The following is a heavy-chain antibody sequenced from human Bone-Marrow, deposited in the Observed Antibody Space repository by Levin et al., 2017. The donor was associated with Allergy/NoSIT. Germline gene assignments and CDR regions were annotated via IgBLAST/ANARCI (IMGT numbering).Heavy chain of an antibody. CDR2: IWYDGSNK. CDR1: GFTFSSYG. V-gene: IGHV3-33*01. Sequence: GESLKISCAASGFTFSSYGMHWVRQAPGKGLEWVAVIWYDGSNKYYADSVKGRFTISRDNSKNTLYLQMNSLRAEDTAVYYCARVGRFDYDFWSANGWYFDYWGQGTLVTVSS. D-gene: IGHD3-3*01. J-gene: IGHJ4*02. CDR3: ARVGRFDYDFWSANGWYFDY.